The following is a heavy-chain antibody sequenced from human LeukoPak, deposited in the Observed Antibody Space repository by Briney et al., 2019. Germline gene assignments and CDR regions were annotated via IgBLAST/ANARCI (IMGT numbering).Heavy chain of an antibody. Sequence: GASVKVSCKASGYTFTSYDINWVRQATGQGLEWMGWMNPNSGNTGYAQKFQGRVTITRNTSISTAYMELSSLRSEDTAVYYCARISRDSSGWYPHWFDPWGQGTLVTVSS. CDR1: GYTFTSYD. J-gene: IGHJ5*02. CDR3: ARISRDSSGWYPHWFDP. CDR2: MNPNSGNT. D-gene: IGHD6-19*01. V-gene: IGHV1-8*03.